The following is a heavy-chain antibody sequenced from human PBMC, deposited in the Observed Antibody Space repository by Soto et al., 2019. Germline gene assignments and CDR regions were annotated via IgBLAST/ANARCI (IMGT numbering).Heavy chain of an antibody. J-gene: IGHJ4*02. D-gene: IGHD3-22*01. CDR1: GYTFTSYA. V-gene: IGHV1-3*01. CDR3: ARSFDSSGYYATDY. Sequence: ASVKVSCKASGYTFTSYAMHWVRQAPGQRLEWMGWINAGNGNTKYSQKFQGGVTITRDTSASTACMELSSLRSEDTAVYYCARSFDSSGYYATDYWGQGTLVTVSS. CDR2: INAGNGNT.